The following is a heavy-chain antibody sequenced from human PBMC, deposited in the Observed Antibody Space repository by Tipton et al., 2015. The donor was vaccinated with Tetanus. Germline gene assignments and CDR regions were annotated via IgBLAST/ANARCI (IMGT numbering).Heavy chain of an antibody. D-gene: IGHD2-8*01. CDR2: IYPGDSDT. CDR1: GYIFNNYW. J-gene: IGHJ4*02. CDR3: ARAHCTDGVCNFDF. Sequence: RLVQSGGEVKKPGESLKISCKGSGYIFNNYWIGWVRQKPGKGLEWMGIIYPGDSDTRYSPSFQGQVTISVDKSINTAYLQWSSLKASDTSMFYCARAHCTDGVCNFDFWGQGAPVTVAS. V-gene: IGHV5-51*01.